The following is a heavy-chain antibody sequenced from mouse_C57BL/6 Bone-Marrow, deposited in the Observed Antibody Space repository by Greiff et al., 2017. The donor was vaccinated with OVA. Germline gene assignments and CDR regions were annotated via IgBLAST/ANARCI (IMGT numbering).Heavy chain of an antibody. CDR2: ISDGGSYT. J-gene: IGHJ3*01. CDR3: ARDRFDYDGPWFAY. Sequence: EVKLMESGGGLVKPGGSLKLSCAASGFTFSSYAMSWVRQTPEKRLEWVATISDGGSYTYYPDNVKGRFTISKDNAKNNLYLQMSHRKSEDTAMYYCARDRFDYDGPWFAYWGQGTLVTVSA. CDR1: GFTFSSYA. V-gene: IGHV5-4*01. D-gene: IGHD2-4*01.